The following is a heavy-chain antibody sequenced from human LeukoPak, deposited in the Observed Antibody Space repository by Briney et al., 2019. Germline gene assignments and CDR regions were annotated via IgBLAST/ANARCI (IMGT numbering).Heavy chain of an antibody. V-gene: IGHV1-69*13. Sequence: SVKVSCKASGGTFSSYAISWVRQAPGQGLEWMGGIIPIFGTANYAQKFQGRVTITADGSTSTAYMELSSLRSEDTAVYYCARALYSGSYYYYYGMDVWGQGTTVTVSS. D-gene: IGHD1-26*01. J-gene: IGHJ6*02. CDR1: GGTFSSYA. CDR3: ARALYSGSYYYYYGMDV. CDR2: IIPIFGTA.